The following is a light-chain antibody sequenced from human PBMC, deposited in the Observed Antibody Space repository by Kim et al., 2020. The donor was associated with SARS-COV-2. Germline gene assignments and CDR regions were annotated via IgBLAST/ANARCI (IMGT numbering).Light chain of an antibody. Sequence: LTASVGDRVTITWRASQSSSSWLAWYQQKPGKAPKLLIYKASRLESGDPSRFSGSGSGTEFTLTISSLQPDDFATNYCQQYNSWTFGQGTKVDIK. V-gene: IGKV1-5*03. CDR2: KAS. J-gene: IGKJ1*01. CDR3: QQYNSWT. CDR1: QSSSSW.